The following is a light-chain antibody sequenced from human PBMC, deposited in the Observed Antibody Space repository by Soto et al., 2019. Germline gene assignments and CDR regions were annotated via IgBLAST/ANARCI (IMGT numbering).Light chain of an antibody. CDR1: SSDVGGYNY. CDR3: SSYTSSSTPLV. V-gene: IGLV2-14*01. CDR2: DVT. J-gene: IGLJ3*02. Sequence: QSVLTQPASVSGSPGQSITISCTGTSSDVGGYNYVSWYQQHPGKAPKLMIYDVTNRPSGVSNRFSGSTSGNTASLTISGLQAEDEADYYCSSYTSSSTPLVFGGGTKLTVL.